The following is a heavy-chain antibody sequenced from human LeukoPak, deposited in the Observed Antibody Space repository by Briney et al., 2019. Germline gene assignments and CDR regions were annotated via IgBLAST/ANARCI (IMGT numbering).Heavy chain of an antibody. D-gene: IGHD3-22*01. CDR1: GGSISSSSYY. V-gene: IGHV4-39*01. CDR3: ARLRGSYYSDSSGYLGGIDY. J-gene: IGHJ4*02. Sequence: SETLSLTCTVSGGSISSSSYYWGWIRQPPGKGLEWIGSIYYSGSTYYNPSLKSRVTISVDTSKNQFSLKLSSVTAADTAVYYCARLRGSYYSDSSGYLGGIDYWGQGTLVTVSS. CDR2: IYYSGST.